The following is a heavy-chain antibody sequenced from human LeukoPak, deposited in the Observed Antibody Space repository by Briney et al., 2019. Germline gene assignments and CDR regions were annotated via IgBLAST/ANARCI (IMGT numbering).Heavy chain of an antibody. CDR1: GASLSSAHG. Sequence: SETLSLTCTVSGASLSSAHGWSWIRQPPGKGLEWIGYSQNSGCTNCNPSLKSRVTISVDTSKNQFSLKLSSVTAADTAIYYCARDYSASLDYWGQGILVTVTS. CDR3: ARDYSASLDY. CDR2: SQNSGCT. J-gene: IGHJ4*02. D-gene: IGHD2-21*01. V-gene: IGHV4-61*01.